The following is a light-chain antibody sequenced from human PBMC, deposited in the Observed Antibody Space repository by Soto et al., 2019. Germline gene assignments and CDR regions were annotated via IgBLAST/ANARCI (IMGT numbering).Light chain of an antibody. V-gene: IGLV3-9*01. J-gene: IGLJ1*01. Sequence: SYELTQPLSVSVALGQTARITCGGNNIGSKNVHWYQQKPGQAPVLVIYRDSNRPSGIPERFSGSNSGNTATLTISRAQAGDEADYYCQVWDSSNVFGTGTKFTVL. CDR3: QVWDSSNV. CDR1: NIGSKN. CDR2: RDS.